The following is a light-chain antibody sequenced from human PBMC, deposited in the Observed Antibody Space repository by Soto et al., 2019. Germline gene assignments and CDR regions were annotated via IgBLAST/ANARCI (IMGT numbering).Light chain of an antibody. CDR2: GNI. Sequence: QAVVTQPPSVSGSPGQRVTISCTGSSSNIGAGYDVHWYQQLPGTAPKLLIYGNINRPSGVPDRFSGSKSGTSASLAITGLQAEDEADYSCQAYDSSLSGSVFGGGTKLTVL. CDR1: SSNIGAGYD. V-gene: IGLV1-40*01. CDR3: QAYDSSLSGSV. J-gene: IGLJ2*01.